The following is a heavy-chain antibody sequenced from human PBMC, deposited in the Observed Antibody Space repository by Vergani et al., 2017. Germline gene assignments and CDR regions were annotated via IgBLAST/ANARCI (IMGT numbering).Heavy chain of an antibody. CDR3: ARGSGDSSSWCDY. Sequence: EVQLVESGGGLVKPGGSLRLSCAASGFTFSNAWMSWVRQAPGKGLEWVGRIKSKTDGGTTDYAAPVKGRFTISRDDSKNTLYLQMNSLRAEDTAVYYCARGSGDSSSWCDYWGQGTLVTVSS. CDR1: GFTFSNAW. J-gene: IGHJ4*02. V-gene: IGHV3-15*01. D-gene: IGHD6-13*01. CDR2: IKSKTDGGTT.